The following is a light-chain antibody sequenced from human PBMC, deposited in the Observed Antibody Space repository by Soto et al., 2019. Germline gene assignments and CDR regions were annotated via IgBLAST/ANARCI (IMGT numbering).Light chain of an antibody. Sequence: DIVMTQSPDSLAVSLGERATINCKSSQSVLYSSNNKNYLAWYQQKPGQPPKLLIYSASTRESGVPDRFSGSGSWTDFTLTISSLQAEDVAVYYCQQYYSTPPAFGQGTKVEIK. CDR1: QSVLYSSNNKNY. CDR3: QQYYSTPPA. CDR2: SAS. V-gene: IGKV4-1*01. J-gene: IGKJ1*01.